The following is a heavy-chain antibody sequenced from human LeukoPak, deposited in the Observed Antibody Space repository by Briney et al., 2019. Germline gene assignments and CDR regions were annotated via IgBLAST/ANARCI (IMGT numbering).Heavy chain of an antibody. D-gene: IGHD3-22*01. V-gene: IGHV4-31*03. CDR3: SRGLDSRKLGY. CDR2: LHPSGNL. CDR1: GASFSSGDQY. Sequence: SQTLSLTRTVSGASFSSGDQYWNWIRQSPGKGLKWIGSLHPSGNLYNNPSLESRVTMSVDTSKNQFSLNLNSVTAADTAVYFCSRGLDSRKLGYWGQGTLVTVSS. J-gene: IGHJ4*02.